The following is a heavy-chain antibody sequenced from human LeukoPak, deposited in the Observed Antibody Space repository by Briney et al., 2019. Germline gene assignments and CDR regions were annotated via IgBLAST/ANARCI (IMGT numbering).Heavy chain of an antibody. V-gene: IGHV3-74*01. Sequence: GGSLRLSCAASGFTFSIYWMHWVRQVPGKGLVWVSHINSDVSGKSYADSVKGRFTISRDNAKNTLYLQMNSLRAEDTAVYYCARAGVGGAFDIWGQGTMVTVSS. CDR2: INSDVSGK. D-gene: IGHD3-16*01. CDR1: GFTFSIYW. CDR3: ARAGVGGAFDI. J-gene: IGHJ3*02.